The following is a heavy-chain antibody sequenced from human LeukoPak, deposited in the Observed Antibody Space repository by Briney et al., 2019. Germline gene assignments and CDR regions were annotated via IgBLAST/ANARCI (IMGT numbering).Heavy chain of an antibody. D-gene: IGHD5-18*01. CDR2: INPNSGGT. V-gene: IGHV1-2*02. CDR3: ARESPLYSYGNKPGTPDY. Sequence: ASVKVSCKASGYTFTSYYMHWVRQAPGQGLEWMGWINPNSGGTNYAQKFQGRVTMTRDTSISTAYMELSRLRSDDTAVYYCARESPLYSYGNKPGTPDYWGQGTLVTVSS. J-gene: IGHJ4*02. CDR1: GYTFTSYY.